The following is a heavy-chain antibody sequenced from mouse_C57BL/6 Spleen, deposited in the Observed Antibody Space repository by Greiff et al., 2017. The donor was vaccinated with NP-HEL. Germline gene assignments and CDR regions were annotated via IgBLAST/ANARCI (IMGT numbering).Heavy chain of an antibody. V-gene: IGHV1-69*01. J-gene: IGHJ3*01. CDR3: ARGPLYYGYDGFAY. Sequence: VQLQQPGAELVMPGASVKLSCKASGYTFTSYWMHWVKQRPGQGLEWIGEIDPSDSYTNYNQKFKGKSTLTVDKSSSTAYMQLSSLTSEDSAVYYCARGPLYYGYDGFAYWGQGTLVTVSA. CDR2: IDPSDSYT. D-gene: IGHD2-2*01. CDR1: GYTFTSYW.